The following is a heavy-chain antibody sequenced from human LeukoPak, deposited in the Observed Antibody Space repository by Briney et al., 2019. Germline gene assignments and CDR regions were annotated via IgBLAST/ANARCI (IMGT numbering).Heavy chain of an antibody. J-gene: IGHJ5*02. D-gene: IGHD2-15*01. CDR1: GATFTEYR. Sequence: ESLKTSCQGSGATFTEYRSVWARKKPGKGRGGMGTLYIADSETRYSPSFQGHVSLSADKSAKSAYLHWASLEASDTAMYFCARHPPCSSKRTLAEGLDLARLDPWGQGTLVTVSS. CDR2: LYIADSET. CDR3: ARHPPCSSKRTLAEGLDLARLDP. V-gene: IGHV5-51*01.